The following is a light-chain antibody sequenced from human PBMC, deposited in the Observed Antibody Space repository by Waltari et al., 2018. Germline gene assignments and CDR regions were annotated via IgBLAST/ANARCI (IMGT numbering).Light chain of an antibody. J-gene: IGKJ4*01. CDR3: QKYNSAPLT. Sequence: DIQMTQSPSSLSASVGDRVTITCRASQGIGNYLAWYQKKPGKVPKLLIYAASTLQSGVPSRFSGSGSGTDFTLNISSLQPEDVASYYCQKYNSAPLTFGGGTKVEIK. CDR1: QGIGNY. CDR2: AAS. V-gene: IGKV1-27*01.